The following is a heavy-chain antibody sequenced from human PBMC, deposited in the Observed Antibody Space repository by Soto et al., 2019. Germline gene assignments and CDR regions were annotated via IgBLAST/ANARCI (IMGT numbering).Heavy chain of an antibody. D-gene: IGHD6-13*01. CDR3: ARWVFEAGTEFDY. J-gene: IGHJ4*02. V-gene: IGHV1-8*01. Sequence: QVQLVQSGAEVKKPGASVKVSCKASGYTFTNYDINWVRQATGQGLEWMGWMNPNSDNTGYAQNFQGRVTMTRNDSISTAYMERSSLRSEDTAVYYCARWVFEAGTEFDYWGQGTLVTVSS. CDR1: GYTFTNYD. CDR2: MNPNSDNT.